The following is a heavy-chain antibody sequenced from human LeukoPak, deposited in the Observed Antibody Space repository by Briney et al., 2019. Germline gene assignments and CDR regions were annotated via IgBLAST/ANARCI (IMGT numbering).Heavy chain of an antibody. CDR2: ISNSGSST. CDR1: GFTFSNFA. V-gene: IGHV3-23*01. D-gene: IGHD2-15*01. CDR3: AKISSRSVPRSYSDF. Sequence: PGGSLRLSCAASGFTFSNFAMSWVRPAPGQGREWVSGISNSGSSTYYADSVKGRFTISRYNSMSSLFLQMNSLRVEDTAVYYCAKISSRSVPRSYSDFWGQGNLVTVSS. J-gene: IGHJ4*01.